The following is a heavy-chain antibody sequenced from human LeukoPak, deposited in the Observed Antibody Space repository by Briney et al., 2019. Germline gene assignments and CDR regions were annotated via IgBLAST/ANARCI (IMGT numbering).Heavy chain of an antibody. J-gene: IGHJ4*02. Sequence: GGSLRLSCAASGFTFSSYSMNWVRQAPGKGLEWVSYISNSSNYIYYADSVKGRYTISRDNAKNSLYLQWNSLRAEDTAVYYCARDYASSWKRLPYYSDYWGQGTLVTVSS. CDR2: ISNSSNYI. CDR1: GFTFSSYS. CDR3: ARDYASSWKRLPYYSDY. V-gene: IGHV3-21*01. D-gene: IGHD6-13*01.